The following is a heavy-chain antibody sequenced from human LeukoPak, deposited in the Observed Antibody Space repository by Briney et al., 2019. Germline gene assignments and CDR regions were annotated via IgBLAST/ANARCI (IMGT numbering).Heavy chain of an antibody. V-gene: IGHV3-48*04. CDR2: ISSSSSTI. CDR1: GFTFSSYS. J-gene: IGHJ6*03. CDR3: ARGEPTSTLKPGYYYMDV. Sequence: QPGGSLRLSCAASGFTFSSYSMNWVRQAPGKGLEWVSYISSSSSTIYYADSVKGRFTISRDNAKNSLYLQMNSLRAEDTAVYYCARGEPTSTLKPGYYYMDVWGKGTTVTVTS. D-gene: IGHD4-11*01.